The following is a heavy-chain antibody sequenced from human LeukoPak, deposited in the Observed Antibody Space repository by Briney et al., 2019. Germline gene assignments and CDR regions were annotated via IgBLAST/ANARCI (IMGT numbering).Heavy chain of an antibody. Sequence: PGGSLRLSCVASGFTFSTYAMGWVRQVPGKGLEWVSSVSESGGSTYYADSVKGRFTISRDNSKDTLSLQMNSLRAEDTAVYYCARVPPDSSGYYRGYFDYWGQGTLVTVSS. J-gene: IGHJ4*02. CDR2: VSESGGST. V-gene: IGHV3-23*01. D-gene: IGHD3-22*01. CDR1: GFTFSTYA. CDR3: ARVPPDSSGYYRGYFDY.